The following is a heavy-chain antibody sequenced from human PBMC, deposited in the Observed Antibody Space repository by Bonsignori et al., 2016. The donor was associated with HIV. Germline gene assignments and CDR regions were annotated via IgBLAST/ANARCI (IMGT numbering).Heavy chain of an antibody. V-gene: IGHV3-66*01. J-gene: IGHJ3*02. D-gene: IGHD2/OR15-2a*01. CDR3: ARDKVYLQGTFDI. CDR2: TYSGGTT. Sequence: VRQAPGKGLEWVSVTYSGGTTYYAGSVKGRFTISRDTSKNTLYLQMNSLRAEDTAVYYCARDKVYLQGTFDIWGQGTMVTVSS.